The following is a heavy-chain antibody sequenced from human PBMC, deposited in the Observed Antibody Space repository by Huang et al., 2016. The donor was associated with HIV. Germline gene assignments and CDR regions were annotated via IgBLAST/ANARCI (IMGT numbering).Heavy chain of an antibody. Sequence: QLQLQESGPGLVKPSETLSLTCTVSGGPISNSSHYGGWIRQPPGKGLGWIGSIDYSGATHHNPSLKSRVTMSVDASKSQISLNLISVTAADTALYYCVGYCTGGTCFEAFDIWGQGTRVTVSS. J-gene: IGHJ3*02. D-gene: IGHD2-8*02. V-gene: IGHV4-39*01. CDR3: VGYCTGGTCFEAFDI. CDR2: IDYSGAT. CDR1: GGPISNSSHY.